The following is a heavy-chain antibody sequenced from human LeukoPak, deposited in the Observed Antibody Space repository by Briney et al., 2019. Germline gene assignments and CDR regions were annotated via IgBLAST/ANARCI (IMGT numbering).Heavy chain of an antibody. CDR2: ITSSSSYI. V-gene: IGHV3-21*01. Sequence: GGSLRLSCAASGFTFSSYSMNWVRQAPGKGLEWVSSITSSSSYIYYAGSVKGRFTISRDNAKNSVYLQMNSLRDEDTAVYHCARDYGGHGEYFDYWGQGTLVTVSS. CDR1: GFTFSSYS. J-gene: IGHJ4*02. CDR3: ARDYGGHGEYFDY. D-gene: IGHD4-23*01.